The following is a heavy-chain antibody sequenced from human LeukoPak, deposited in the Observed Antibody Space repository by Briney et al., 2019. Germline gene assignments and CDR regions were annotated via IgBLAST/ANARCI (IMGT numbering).Heavy chain of an antibody. J-gene: IGHJ4*02. CDR3: ANSLISSSQVDY. V-gene: IGHV3-30*18. D-gene: IGHD6-6*01. CDR1: GFTFSNYG. Sequence: GGSLRLSCAASGFTFSNYGMHWVRQAPGKGLEWVAVISYDGSNKYYADSVKGRFTISRDNSKNTLYLQMNSLRAEDTAVYYCANSLISSSQVDYWGQGTLVPVSS. CDR2: ISYDGSNK.